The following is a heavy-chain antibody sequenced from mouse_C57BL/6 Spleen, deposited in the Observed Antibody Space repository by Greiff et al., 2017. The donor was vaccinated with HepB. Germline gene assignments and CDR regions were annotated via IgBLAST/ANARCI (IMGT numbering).Heavy chain of an antibody. Sequence: VQLQQPGAELVRPGSSVKLSCKASGYTFTSYWMDWVKQRPGQGLEWIGNIYPSDSETHYNQKFKDKATLTVDKSSSTAYMQLSSLTSEDSAVYYCARRDYGNYGGYWGQGTTLTVSS. CDR2: IYPSDSET. J-gene: IGHJ2*01. CDR3: ARRDYGNYGGY. D-gene: IGHD2-1*01. V-gene: IGHV1-61*01. CDR1: GYTFTSYW.